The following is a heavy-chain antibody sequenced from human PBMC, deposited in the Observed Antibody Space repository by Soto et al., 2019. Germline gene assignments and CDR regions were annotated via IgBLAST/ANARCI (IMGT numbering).Heavy chain of an antibody. CDR1: GYIFSSIG. J-gene: IGHJ4*02. Sequence: GASVKVSCKASGYIFSSIGISWVRQAPGQGLEWMGWISPYKGNTYYAQRLQGRVTMTTDTSTSTAYMELRSLRSDDTAVYYCARDLDGSGNYYTDYWGQGTLVTVSS. CDR3: ARDLDGSGNYYTDY. CDR2: ISPYKGNT. D-gene: IGHD3-10*01. V-gene: IGHV1-18*01.